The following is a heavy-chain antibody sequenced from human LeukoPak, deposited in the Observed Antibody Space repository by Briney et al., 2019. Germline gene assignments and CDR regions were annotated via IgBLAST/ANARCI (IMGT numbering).Heavy chain of an antibody. V-gene: IGHV4-61*02. CDR3: ARGGDYYDSSGPSVWYFDL. CDR2: IYTSGST. Sequence: SETLSLTCTVSGGSISSGSYYWSWIRQPAGKGLEWIGRIYTSGSTNYNPSLKSRVTISVDTSKNQFSLKLSSVTAADTAVHYCARGGDYYDSSGPSVWYFDLWGRGTLVTVSS. J-gene: IGHJ2*01. CDR1: GGSISSGSYY. D-gene: IGHD3-22*01.